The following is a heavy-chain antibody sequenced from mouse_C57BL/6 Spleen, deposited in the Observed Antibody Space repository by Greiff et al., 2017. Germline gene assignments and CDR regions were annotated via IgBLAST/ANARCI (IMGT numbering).Heavy chain of an antibody. Sequence: VQLKESVAELVRPGASVKLSCTASGFNIKNTYMHWVKQRPEQGLEWIGRIDPANGNTKYAPKFQGKATITADPSSNTAYLQLSSLTSEDTAIYYCARYDYDPYYFDYWGQGTTLTVSS. V-gene: IGHV14-3*01. CDR2: IDPANGNT. J-gene: IGHJ2*01. CDR3: ARYDYDPYYFDY. D-gene: IGHD2-4*01. CDR1: GFNIKNTY.